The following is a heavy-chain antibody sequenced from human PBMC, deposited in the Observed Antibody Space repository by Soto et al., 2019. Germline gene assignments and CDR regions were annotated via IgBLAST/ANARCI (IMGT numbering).Heavy chain of an antibody. CDR2: ISGSGGKT. Sequence: EVQLVESGGRLVHPGGSLRLSCAASGFTFSYFAMSWVRQAPGKGLEWVADISGSGGKTYYADSVKGRFTISRDNSKNNLFLQMNSLRDEDPAVYYSADDHGGSGCRSLVQWGQGTLVTVSS. CDR3: ADDHGGSGCRSLVQ. J-gene: IGHJ4*02. D-gene: IGHD2-15*01. CDR1: GFTFSYFA. V-gene: IGHV3-23*04.